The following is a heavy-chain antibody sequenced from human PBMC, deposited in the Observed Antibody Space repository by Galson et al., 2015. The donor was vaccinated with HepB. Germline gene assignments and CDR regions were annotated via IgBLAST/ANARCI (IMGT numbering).Heavy chain of an antibody. CDR2: IIPIVGIA. CDR3: ATNYRGYSYYYNGLDV. J-gene: IGHJ6*02. D-gene: IGHD2-15*01. V-gene: IGHV1-69*04. Sequence: SVKVSCKASGGTFNIDDISWVRQAPGQGLEWMGRIIPIVGIANYAQKFQGRVTITADKSTTTVHMELSSLRSEDTAVYYCATNYRGYSYYYNGLDVWGQGTTVTVSS. CDR1: GGTFNIDD.